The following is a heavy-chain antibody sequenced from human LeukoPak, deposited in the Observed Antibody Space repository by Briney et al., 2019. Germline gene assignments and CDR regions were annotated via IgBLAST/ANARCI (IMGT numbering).Heavy chain of an antibody. J-gene: IGHJ3*02. CDR2: IYYSGST. CDR1: GGSISSSSYY. CDR3: ARREGSGSLDAFDI. V-gene: IGHV4-39*01. Sequence: SETLSLTCTVSGGSISSSSYYWGWIRQPPGKGLGWIGSIYYSGSTYYNPSLKSRVTISVDTSKNQFSLKLSSVTAADTAVYYCARREGSGSLDAFDIWGQGTMVTVSS. D-gene: IGHD3-10*01.